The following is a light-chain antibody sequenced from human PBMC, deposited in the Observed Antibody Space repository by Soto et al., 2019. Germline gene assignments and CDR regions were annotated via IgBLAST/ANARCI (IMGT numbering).Light chain of an antibody. CDR2: GSS. CDR3: QQYNDWPRT. CDR1: QLFSSN. Sequence: EIVMTQSPATLSVSPGESVTLSCRASQLFSSNVAWYQRSPGQANRLLSDGSSTRATGVPPRCSGSASGTEFTLTISSLQSEDFGVYYCQQYNDWPRTFGQGTRLEIK. V-gene: IGKV3-15*01. J-gene: IGKJ5*01.